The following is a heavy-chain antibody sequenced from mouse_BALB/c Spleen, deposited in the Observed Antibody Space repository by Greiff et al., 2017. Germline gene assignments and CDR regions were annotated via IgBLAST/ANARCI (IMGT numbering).Heavy chain of an antibody. Sequence: QVQLQQPGAELVKPGASVKLSCKASGYTFTSYWMHWVKQRPGQGLEWIGEIDPSDSYTNYNQKFKGKATLTVDKSSSTAYMQLSSLTSEDSAVYYCARLSVRRPFAYWGQGTLVTVSA. CDR2: IDPSDSYT. D-gene: IGHD2-14*01. J-gene: IGHJ3*01. CDR1: GYTFTSYW. CDR3: ARLSVRRPFAY. V-gene: IGHV1-69*02.